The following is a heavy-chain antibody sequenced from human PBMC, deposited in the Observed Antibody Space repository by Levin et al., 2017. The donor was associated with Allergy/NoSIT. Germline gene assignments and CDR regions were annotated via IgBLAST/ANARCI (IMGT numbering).Heavy chain of an antibody. Sequence: GSLRLSCAVYGGSFSGYYWSWIRQPPGKGLEWIGEINHSGSTNYNPSLKSRVTISVDTSKNQFSLKLSSVTAADTAVYYCARGGTAWTLQKVKFDYWGQGTLVTVSS. V-gene: IGHV4-34*01. J-gene: IGHJ4*02. CDR3: ARGGTAWTLQKVKFDY. D-gene: IGHD2-21*02. CDR2: INHSGST. CDR1: GGSFSGYY.